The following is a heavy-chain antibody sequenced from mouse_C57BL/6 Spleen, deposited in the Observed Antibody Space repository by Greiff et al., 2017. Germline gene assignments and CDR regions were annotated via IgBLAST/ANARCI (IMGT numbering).Heavy chain of an antibody. CDR1: GYAFSSYW. Sequence: LVESGASVKISCKASGYAFSSYWMNWVKQRPGKGLEWIGQIYPGDGDTNYNGKFKGKATLTADKSSSTAYMQLSSLTSEDSAVYFCARSGNYGRGFAYWGQGTLVTVSA. CDR2: IYPGDGDT. V-gene: IGHV1-80*01. CDR3: ARSGNYGRGFAY. J-gene: IGHJ3*01. D-gene: IGHD1-1*01.